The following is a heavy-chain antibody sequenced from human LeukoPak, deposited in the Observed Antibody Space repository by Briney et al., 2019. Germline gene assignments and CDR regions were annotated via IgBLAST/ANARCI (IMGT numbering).Heavy chain of an antibody. D-gene: IGHD1-26*01. Sequence: GASVKVSCKASGHTFTGYYMHWVRQAPGQGLEWMGWINPNSGGTNYAQKFQGRVTMTRDTSISTACMELSRLRSDDTAVYYCARDLVGATDYWGQGTLVTVSS. CDR2: INPNSGGT. CDR3: ARDLVGATDY. V-gene: IGHV1-2*02. J-gene: IGHJ4*02. CDR1: GHTFTGYY.